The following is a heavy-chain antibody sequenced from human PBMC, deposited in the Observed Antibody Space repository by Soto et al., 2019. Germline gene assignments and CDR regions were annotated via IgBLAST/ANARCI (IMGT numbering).Heavy chain of an antibody. D-gene: IGHD3-10*01. J-gene: IGHJ4*02. CDR3: ATSYWSGYRAFDF. CDR2: VNPILSMS. V-gene: IGHV1-69*04. CDR1: GDTFNFYS. Sequence: QVQLVQSGAEVKRPGSSVKVSCKASGDTFNFYSINWVRQAPGLGLEWMGRVNPILSMSNYAQRFQGRVTLHADKSTSTAYMELSGLRSEDTAIYYCATSYWSGYRAFDFWGQGALVTVSS.